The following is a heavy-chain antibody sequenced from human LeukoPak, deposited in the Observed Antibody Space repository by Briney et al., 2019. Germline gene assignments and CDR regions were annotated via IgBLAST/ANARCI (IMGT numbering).Heavy chain of an antibody. J-gene: IGHJ4*02. D-gene: IGHD4-17*01. CDR2: ISWNSGSI. Sequence: GGSLRLSCAASGFTFDDYAMHWVRQAPGKGLEWVSGISWNSGSIGCADSVKGRFTISRDNAKNSLYLQMNSLRAEDTALYYCAKDGQPTVTTVDYWGQGTLVTVSS. CDR1: GFTFDDYA. CDR3: AKDGQPTVTTVDY. V-gene: IGHV3-9*01.